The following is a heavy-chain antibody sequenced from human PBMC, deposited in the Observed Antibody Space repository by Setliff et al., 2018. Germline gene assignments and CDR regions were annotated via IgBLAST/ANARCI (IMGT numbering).Heavy chain of an antibody. D-gene: IGHD6-19*01. CDR1: GGSINEYY. Sequence: ETLSLTCSVSGGSINEYYWSWFRRPAGKGLEWIGRIYSDENTDYNPSLKSRVTMSADTSKNQFSLKLKSVTAADTAVYYCTRNFLGWLARFWGRGTLVTVSS. CDR3: TRNFLGWLARF. V-gene: IGHV4-4*07. J-gene: IGHJ4*02. CDR2: IYSDENT.